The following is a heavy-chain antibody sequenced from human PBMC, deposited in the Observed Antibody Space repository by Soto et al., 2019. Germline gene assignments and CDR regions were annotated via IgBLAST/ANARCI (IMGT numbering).Heavy chain of an antibody. CDR1: GGAFSGYA. CDR3: ARDPYYDILTGSLSYFDY. J-gene: IGHJ4*02. V-gene: IGHV1-69*13. Sequence: ASVKVSCKASGGAFSGYAISWVRQAPGQGLEWMGGIIPIFGTANYAQKFQGRVTITADESTSTAYMELSSLRSEDTAVYYCARDPYYDILTGSLSYFDYWGQGTLVTVSS. D-gene: IGHD3-9*01. CDR2: IIPIFGTA.